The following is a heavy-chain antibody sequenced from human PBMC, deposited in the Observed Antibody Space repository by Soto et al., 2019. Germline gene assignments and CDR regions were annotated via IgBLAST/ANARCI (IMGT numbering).Heavy chain of an antibody. CDR2: ISGSGDRT. CDR1: GFTFSNYD. D-gene: IGHD3-22*01. CDR3: AFINYYAKSGYTFPHFDL. Sequence: EVQLLESGGGIVQPGGPLRLSCVASGFTFSNYDMSWVRQAPGKGLDWVSTISGSGDRTYYADSVKGRFTISRYNSRNTVYLQMNSLRVEDTDVYYSAFINYYAKSGYTFPHFDLWGQGNLVTVSS. V-gene: IGHV3-23*01. J-gene: IGHJ4*02.